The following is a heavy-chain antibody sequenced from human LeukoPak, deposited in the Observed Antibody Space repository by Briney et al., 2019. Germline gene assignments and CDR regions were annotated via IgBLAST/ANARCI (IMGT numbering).Heavy chain of an antibody. Sequence: GGSLRLSCAASGFTFSSYAMSWVRQAPGKGLGWVSRINSDGSITNYADSVKGRFTISRGNAKNTLYLQMNSLRAEDTAVYYCARYCSGGSCYSAYTFDIWGQGTMVTVSS. CDR1: GFTFSSYA. CDR3: ARYCSGGSCYSAYTFDI. D-gene: IGHD2-15*01. V-gene: IGHV3-74*01. CDR2: INSDGSIT. J-gene: IGHJ3*02.